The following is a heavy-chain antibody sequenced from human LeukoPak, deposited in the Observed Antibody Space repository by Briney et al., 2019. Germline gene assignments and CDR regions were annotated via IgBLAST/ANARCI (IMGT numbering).Heavy chain of an antibody. Sequence: SETLSLTCTVSGGSISSYYWSWIRQPPGKGLEWIGYIYTSGSTNYNPSLKSRVTISVDTSKNQFSLKLSSVTAADTAVYYCARLEVATMVRGVHYYYYYMDVWGKGTTVTVSS. J-gene: IGHJ6*03. CDR1: GGSISSYY. CDR3: ARLEVATMVRGVHYYYYYMDV. V-gene: IGHV4-4*09. D-gene: IGHD3-10*01. CDR2: IYTSGST.